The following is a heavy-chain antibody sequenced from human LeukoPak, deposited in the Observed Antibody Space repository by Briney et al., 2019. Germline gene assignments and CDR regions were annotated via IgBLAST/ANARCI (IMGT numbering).Heavy chain of an antibody. Sequence: GGSLRLSCAASGFTFSSYAMSWVRQAPGKGLEWVSAISGSGGSTYYADSVKGRFTISRDKSKNTLYLQMNSLRAEDTAVYYCAKDLDYGGNGFNVYWGQGTLVTVSS. CDR3: AKDLDYGGNGFNVY. D-gene: IGHD4-23*01. J-gene: IGHJ4*02. CDR2: ISGSGGST. CDR1: GFTFSSYA. V-gene: IGHV3-23*01.